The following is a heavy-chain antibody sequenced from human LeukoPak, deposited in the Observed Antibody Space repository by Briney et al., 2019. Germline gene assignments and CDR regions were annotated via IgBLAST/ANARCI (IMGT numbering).Heavy chain of an antibody. D-gene: IGHD3-10*01. V-gene: IGHV3-21*04. CDR3: ARDALDYYYGSGSYSDLFDY. CDR2: ISSSSSYI. Sequence: GGSLRLSCAASGFTFSSYSMNRVRQAPGKELEWVSSISSSSSYIYYADSVKGRFTISRDNAKNSLYLQMNSLRAEDTAVYYCARDALDYYYGSGSYSDLFDYWGQGTLVTVSS. J-gene: IGHJ4*02. CDR1: GFTFSSYS.